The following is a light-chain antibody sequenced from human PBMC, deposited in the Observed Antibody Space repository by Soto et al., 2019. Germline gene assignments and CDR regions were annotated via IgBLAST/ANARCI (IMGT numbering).Light chain of an antibody. CDR3: QSYDSSLSGWV. J-gene: IGLJ3*02. V-gene: IGLV1-40*01. CDR1: SSNIGAGYD. CDR2: GNS. Sequence: QSVLTQPPSVSGATGQRVPISCTGSSSNIGAGYDVHWYQQLPGTAPKLLIYGNSNRPSGVPDRFSGSKSGTSAALAITGLQAEDEADYYCQSYDSSLSGWVFGGGTKVTVL.